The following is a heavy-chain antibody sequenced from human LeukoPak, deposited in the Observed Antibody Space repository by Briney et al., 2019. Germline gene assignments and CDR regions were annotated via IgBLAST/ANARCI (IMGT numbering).Heavy chain of an antibody. CDR1: GYTFTSYG. D-gene: IGHD3-3*01. J-gene: IGHJ4*02. V-gene: IGHV1-18*01. CDR3: ARVRYDFWRGYDLFDY. Sequence: ASVKVSCKASGYTFTSYGISWVRQAPGQGLEWMGWISAYNGNTNYAQKLQGRVTMTIDTSTSTAYMELRSLRSDDTAVYYCARVRYDFWRGYDLFDYWGQGTLVTVSS. CDR2: ISAYNGNT.